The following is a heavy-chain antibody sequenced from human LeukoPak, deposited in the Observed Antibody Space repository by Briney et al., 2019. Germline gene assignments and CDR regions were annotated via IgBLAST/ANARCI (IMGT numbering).Heavy chain of an antibody. CDR3: AASSFYYDSSAYNDC. CDR2: IYYSGST. V-gene: IGHV4-30-4*01. CDR1: GGSISSGDYY. Sequence: PSETLSLTCTVSGGSISSGDYYWSWIRQPPGKGLEWIGYIYYSGSTYYNPSLKSRVTISVDTSKNQFSLKLTSVTAADTAVYYCAASSFYYDSSAYNDCWGQGTLVTVSS. J-gene: IGHJ4*02. D-gene: IGHD3-22*01.